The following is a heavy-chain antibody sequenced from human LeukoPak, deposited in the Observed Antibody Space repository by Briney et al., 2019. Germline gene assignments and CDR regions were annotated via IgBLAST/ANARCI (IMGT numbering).Heavy chain of an antibody. CDR1: GFTFSSYG. J-gene: IGHJ6*02. CDR3: VKGVLDYYYYYGMDV. Sequence: GGSLRLSCAASGFTFSSYGMHWVRQAPGKGLEWVAFIRYDGSNKYYADSVKGRFTISRDNSKNTLYLQMNSLRAEDTAVYYCVKGVLDYYYYYGMDVWGQGTTVTVSS. V-gene: IGHV3-30*02. CDR2: IRYDGSNK.